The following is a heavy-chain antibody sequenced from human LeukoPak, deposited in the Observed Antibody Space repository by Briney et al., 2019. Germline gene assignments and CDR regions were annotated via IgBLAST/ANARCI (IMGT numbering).Heavy chain of an antibody. CDR2: IYTGGST. CDR1: GFTVSSTY. CDR3: ARDLGIAARPYYYYGMDV. V-gene: IGHV3-66*01. Sequence: GGSLRLSCAASGFTVSSTYMSWVRQAPGKGLEWVSVIYTGGSTYYADSVKGRFTISRDNSKNTLYLQMNSLRAEDTAVYYCARDLGIAARPYYYYGMDVWGQGTTVTVSS. D-gene: IGHD6-6*01. J-gene: IGHJ6*02.